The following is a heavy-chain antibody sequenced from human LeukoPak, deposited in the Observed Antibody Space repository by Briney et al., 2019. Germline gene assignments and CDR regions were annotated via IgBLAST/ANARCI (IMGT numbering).Heavy chain of an antibody. V-gene: IGHV5-51*01. J-gene: IGHJ4*02. Sequence: GESLKISCKGSGYSFTTYWICWVRHMPGKGLECMGIIYPGDSDTRYSPSFQGQVTISADKSINTAYLRWSSLKASDTAMFYCARGRSYYASSGSQYYFDSWGQGTLVTVSS. CDR2: IYPGDSDT. D-gene: IGHD3-22*01. CDR1: GYSFTTYW. CDR3: ARGRSYYASSGSQYYFDS.